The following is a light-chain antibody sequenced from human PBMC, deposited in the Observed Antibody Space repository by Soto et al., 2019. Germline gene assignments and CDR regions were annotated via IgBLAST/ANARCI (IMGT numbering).Light chain of an antibody. J-gene: IGLJ1*01. Sequence: QSALSQPASMSGSPGQSITIPCTGASSDIGLYNYASWYQHHPGKAPKLLISEVNVRPSGLSDRFSASKAGNTASLTISGLQPEDEAYYYCSSLSTTSTPIVFGSGTKATVL. CDR3: SSLSTTSTPIV. CDR2: EVN. CDR1: SSDIGLYNY. V-gene: IGLV2-14*01.